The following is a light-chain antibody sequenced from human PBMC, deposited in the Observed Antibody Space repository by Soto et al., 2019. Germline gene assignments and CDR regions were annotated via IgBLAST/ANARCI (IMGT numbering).Light chain of an antibody. CDR3: LRHKNDPPT. CDR2: ASS. V-gene: IGKV1-17*01. J-gene: IGKJ1*01. Sequence: DIQMTQSPSSLSASVGDRVTITCRASQGIRNDLAWFQKKPGKAPKRLIYASSNLQSGVPSRYSGSGSGTECTLSSNCLQREYCATELRLRHKNDPPTFGQGPRWKS. CDR1: QGIRND.